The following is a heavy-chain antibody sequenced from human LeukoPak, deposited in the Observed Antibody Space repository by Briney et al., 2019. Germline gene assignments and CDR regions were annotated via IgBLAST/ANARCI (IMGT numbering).Heavy chain of an antibody. CDR1: GYTFTSYG. J-gene: IGHJ4*02. D-gene: IGHD5-12*01. CDR2: ISTYNGNT. Sequence: ASVKVSCKASGYTFTSYGISWVRQAPGQGLEWMGWISTYNGNTNSAQKFQGRVIMTTDTSTSTAYMDLRSLRSDDTAVYYCATFSYGGSEEDFDYWGQGTLVTVSS. CDR3: ATFSYGGSEEDFDY. V-gene: IGHV1-18*01.